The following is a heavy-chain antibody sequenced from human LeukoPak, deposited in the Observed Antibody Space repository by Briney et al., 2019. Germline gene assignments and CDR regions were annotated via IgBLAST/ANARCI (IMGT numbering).Heavy chain of an antibody. CDR3: ARGWSTSSPYYYYYMDV. CDR2: INSDGSTT. J-gene: IGHJ6*03. Sequence: PGGSLRLSCAASGFTFSSYWMDWVRQAPGKGLVWVSRINSDGSTTSYADSVKGRFTISGDNAKNTLYLQMNSLRAEDTAVYYCARGWSTSSPYYYYYMDVWGKGTTVTVSS. D-gene: IGHD6-6*01. V-gene: IGHV3-74*01. CDR1: GFTFSSYW.